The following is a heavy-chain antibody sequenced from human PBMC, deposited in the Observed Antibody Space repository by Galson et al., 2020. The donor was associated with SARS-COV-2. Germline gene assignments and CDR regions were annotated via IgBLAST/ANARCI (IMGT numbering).Heavy chain of an antibody. CDR3: AREEYSSGWYLDY. V-gene: IGHV4-39*07. Sequence: SETLSLTCTVSGGSISSSSYYWGWIHQPPGKGLEWIGSIYYSGSTYYNPSLKSRVTISVDTSKNQFSLKLSSVTAADTAVYYCAREEYSSGWYLDYWGQGTLVTVSS. CDR2: IYYSGST. CDR1: GGSISSSSYY. J-gene: IGHJ4*02. D-gene: IGHD6-19*01.